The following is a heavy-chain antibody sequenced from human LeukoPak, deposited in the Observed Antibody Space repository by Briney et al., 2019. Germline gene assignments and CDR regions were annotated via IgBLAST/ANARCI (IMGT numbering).Heavy chain of an antibody. Sequence: PSETLSLTCAVSGGSISSNHWWTWVRQPPGKGLEWIGEIYHSGSTNQNPSLKSRLTISVDKSKNQFSLRLSSVTAADTAVYYCATWRTAKTGFDYWGQGTLVTVSS. V-gene: IGHV4-4*02. CDR2: IYHSGST. J-gene: IGHJ4*02. CDR3: ATWRTAKTGFDY. CDR1: GGSISSNHW. D-gene: IGHD1-1*01.